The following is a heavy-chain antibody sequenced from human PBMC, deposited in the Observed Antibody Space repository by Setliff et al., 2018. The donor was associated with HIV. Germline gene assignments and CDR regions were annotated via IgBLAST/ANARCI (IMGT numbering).Heavy chain of an antibody. J-gene: IGHJ5*02. CDR1: GGSITSGNYY. D-gene: IGHD6-19*01. CDR3: ARPHSGRGGGARFDP. Sequence: PSETLSLTCRVYGGSITSGNYYWGWIRQAPGKGLEWIASMIYGGDTWYNPSLKSRVTIYVDTANNEISLRLSSVTAEDTAVYRCARPHSGRGGGARFDPWGQGIQVTVS. V-gene: IGHV4-39*01. CDR2: MIYGGDT.